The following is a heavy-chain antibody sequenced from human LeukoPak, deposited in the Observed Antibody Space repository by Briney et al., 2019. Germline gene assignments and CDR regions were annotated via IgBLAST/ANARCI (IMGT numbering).Heavy chain of an antibody. D-gene: IGHD3-22*01. J-gene: IGHJ1*01. CDR3: ARAPSEIGGYYPEYFRH. CDR1: GFTFSNYW. Sequence: GGSLRLSCAAAGFTFSNYWMHWVRQAPGEGLVWVSRIKSDGRTNYSDSVKGRFTISRDNAKNTVSLQMNSLRAEDTGVYYCARAPSEIGGYYPEYFRHWGQGTLVTVSS. CDR2: IKSDGRT. V-gene: IGHV3-74*01.